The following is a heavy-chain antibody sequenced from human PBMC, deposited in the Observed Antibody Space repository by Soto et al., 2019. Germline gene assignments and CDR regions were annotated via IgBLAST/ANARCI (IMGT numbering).Heavy chain of an antibody. J-gene: IGHJ3*02. CDR1: GFTFSSYG. CDR3: ATTLDYGDYNDAFDI. Sequence: QVQLVESGGGVVQPGRSLRLSCAASGFTFSSYGMHWVRQAPGKGLEWVAVISYDGSNKYYADSVKGRFTISRDNSKNTLYLQMNSLRAEDTAVYYCATTLDYGDYNDAFDIWGQGTMVTVSS. V-gene: IGHV3-30*03. CDR2: ISYDGSNK. D-gene: IGHD4-17*01.